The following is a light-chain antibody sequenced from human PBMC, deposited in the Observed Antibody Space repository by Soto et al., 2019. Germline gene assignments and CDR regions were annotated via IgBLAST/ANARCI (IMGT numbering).Light chain of an antibody. CDR3: QVWDTTSDQGV. CDR2: DDS. CDR1: NVGSKS. Sequence: SYELTQPPSVSMAPGQTATVTCGGNNVGSKSVHWYQQKPGQAPVLVVYDDSDRPSGIPERFSGSNSGNTATLTISRVEAGDEADYYCQVWDTTSDQGVFGTGTKLTVL. V-gene: IGLV3-21*02. J-gene: IGLJ1*01.